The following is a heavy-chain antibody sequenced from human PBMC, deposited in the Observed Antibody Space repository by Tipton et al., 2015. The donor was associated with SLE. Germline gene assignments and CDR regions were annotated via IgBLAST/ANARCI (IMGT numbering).Heavy chain of an antibody. J-gene: IGHJ3*02. CDR2: IRRKAYGGTT. CDR3: SRGFCSGGICSSPDAFDI. Sequence: SLRLSCTSSGFTFGDYSLNWVRQAPGKGLEWVGYIRRKAYGGTTEYAASVKVRFTISSDDSKSIAYLQMNSLKTEDTAVYYCSRGFCSGGICSSPDAFDIWGQGTMVTVSS. CDR1: GFTFGDYS. V-gene: IGHV3-49*04. D-gene: IGHD2-15*01.